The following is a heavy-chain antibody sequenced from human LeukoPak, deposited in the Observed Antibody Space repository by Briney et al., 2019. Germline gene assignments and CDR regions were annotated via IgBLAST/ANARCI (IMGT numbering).Heavy chain of an antibody. J-gene: IGHJ4*02. CDR2: IYYSGST. V-gene: IGHV4-59*01. D-gene: IGHD6-13*01. CDR1: GGSISSYY. Sequence: PSETLSLTCTVSGGSISSYYWSWIRQPPGKGLEWIGYIYYSGSTNYNPSLKSRVTISVDTSKNQFSLKLSSVTAADTAVYYCATSSGAAAAALYCWGQGTLVTVSS. CDR3: ATSSGAAAAALYC.